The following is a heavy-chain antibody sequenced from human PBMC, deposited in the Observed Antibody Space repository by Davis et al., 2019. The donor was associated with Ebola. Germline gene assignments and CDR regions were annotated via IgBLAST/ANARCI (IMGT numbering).Heavy chain of an antibody. CDR1: RGTFSSYA. CDR2: MNPNSGNT. D-gene: IGHD6-13*01. V-gene: IGHV1-8*02. CDR3: AIWSIAAAGALGY. Sequence: AASVPVSCKASRGTFSSYAIICVRQATGQGLEWMGWMNPNSGNTGYAQKFQGRVTMTRNTSISTAYMELSSLRSEDTAVYYCAIWSIAAAGALGYWGQGTLVTVSS. J-gene: IGHJ4*02.